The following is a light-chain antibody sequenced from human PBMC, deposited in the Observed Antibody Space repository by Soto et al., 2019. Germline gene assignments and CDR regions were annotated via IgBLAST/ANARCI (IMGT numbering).Light chain of an antibody. Sequence: EVVLTQSPATLSLSPGERSTLSCGGSQSIRNYLAWYQQKPGQAPRVLIYGASKRATGIPDRFSGSGSGTDFTLTISRLEPEDFAVYYCQQYGSSPGWTFGQGTKVDIK. J-gene: IGKJ1*01. V-gene: IGKV3-20*01. CDR2: GAS. CDR1: QSIRNY. CDR3: QQYGSSPGWT.